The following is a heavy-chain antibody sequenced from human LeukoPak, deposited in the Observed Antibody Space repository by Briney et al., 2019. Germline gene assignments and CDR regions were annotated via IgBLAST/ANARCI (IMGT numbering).Heavy chain of an antibody. V-gene: IGHV4-34*01. CDR1: GGSFSGYY. CDR3: ARGHAAPMGPYQPRYFDL. Sequence: SETLSLTCAVYGGSFSGYYWSWIRQPPGKGLEWIGEINHSGSTNYNPSLKSRVTISVDTSKNQFSLKLSSVTAADTAVYYCARGHAAPMGPYQPRYFDLWGRGTLVTVSS. CDR2: INHSGST. D-gene: IGHD3-10*01. J-gene: IGHJ2*01.